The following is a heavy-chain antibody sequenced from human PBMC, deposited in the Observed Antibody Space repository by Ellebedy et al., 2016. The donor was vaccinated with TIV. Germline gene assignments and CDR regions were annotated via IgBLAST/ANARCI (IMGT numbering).Heavy chain of an antibody. CDR3: ARLRAAAGLGNWFDP. V-gene: IGHV5-51*01. Sequence: GESLKISCKGSGYRFSNYWIGWVRQMPGKGLEWLGVIYPGDSDTRYSPSFQGQVTISADKSISTAYLQWSSLKASDTAMYYCARLRAAAGLGNWFDPWGQGTLVTVSS. J-gene: IGHJ5*02. CDR1: GYRFSNYW. D-gene: IGHD6-25*01. CDR2: IYPGDSDT.